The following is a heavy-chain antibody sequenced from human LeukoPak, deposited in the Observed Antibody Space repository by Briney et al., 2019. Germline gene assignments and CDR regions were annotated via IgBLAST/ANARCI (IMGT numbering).Heavy chain of an antibody. CDR3: ARPRRVTTSGSYLSSWFDP. J-gene: IGHJ5*02. V-gene: IGHV1-18*01. Sequence: ASVTVSCKASGYTFTSYGISWVRQAPGQGLEWMGWISAYNGNTNYAQKLQGRVTMTTDTSTSTAYMELRSLRSDDTAVYYCARPRRVTTSGSYLSSWFDPWGQGTLVTVSS. CDR1: GYTFTSYG. CDR2: ISAYNGNT. D-gene: IGHD1-26*01.